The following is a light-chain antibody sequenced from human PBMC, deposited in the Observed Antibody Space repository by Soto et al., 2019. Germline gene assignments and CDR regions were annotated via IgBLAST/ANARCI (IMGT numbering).Light chain of an antibody. CDR1: SSDIGGYKY. CDR3: TPYSRYRVVV. J-gene: IGLJ7*01. Sequence: SALAQTASVSGCLGQSISISYTGTSSDIGGYKYVSWYQQHPGKAPKLIIFEVSNRPSGVSDRFSGCNSGNRASLTISGLQAEDAADYYSTPYSRYRVVVLGEGT. V-gene: IGLV2-14*01. CDR2: EVS.